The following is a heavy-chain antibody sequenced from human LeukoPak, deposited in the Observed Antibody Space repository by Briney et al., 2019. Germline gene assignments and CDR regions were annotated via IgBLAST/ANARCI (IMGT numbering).Heavy chain of an antibody. CDR3: ARDINYGGNSKAFDI. V-gene: IGHV1-69*13. D-gene: IGHD4-23*01. CDR1: GGTFSSYA. CDR2: IIPIFGTA. Sequence: SVKVSCKASGGTFSSYAISWVRQAPGQGLEWVGGIIPIFGTANYAQKFQGRVTITADESTSTAYMELSSLRSEDTAVYYCARDINYGGNSKAFDIWGQGTMVTVSP. J-gene: IGHJ3*02.